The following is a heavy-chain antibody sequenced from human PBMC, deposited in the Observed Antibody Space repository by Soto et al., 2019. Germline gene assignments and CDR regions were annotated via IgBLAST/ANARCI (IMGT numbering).Heavy chain of an antibody. CDR1: GGTFSSYA. V-gene: IGHV1-69*12. J-gene: IGHJ6*02. D-gene: IGHD6-13*01. CDR2: IIPIFGTA. CDR3: ASLIAAAGPPHSPRYYYGMDV. Sequence: QVQLVQSGAEVKKPGSSVKVSCKASGGTFSSYAISWVRQAPGQGLEWMGGIIPIFGTADYAQKFQGRVALTAYESTSTAYMGLSSLSSEDTAVYYCASLIAAAGPPHSPRYYYGMDVWGQGTKVPVSS.